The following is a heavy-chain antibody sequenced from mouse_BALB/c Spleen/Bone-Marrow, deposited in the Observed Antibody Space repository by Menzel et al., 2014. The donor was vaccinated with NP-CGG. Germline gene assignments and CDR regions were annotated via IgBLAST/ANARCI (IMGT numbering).Heavy chain of an antibody. CDR1: GFTFSNYY. J-gene: IGHJ4*01. CDR2: INRSGGST. Sequence: EVQRVESGGGPVKLGGSPKLSCAASGFTFSNYYMSWVRQTPEKRLELVAAINRSGGSTYYPDTVKGRFTISRDDAKNTLYLQMSSLKSEDTALYYCARHGSSYAMDYCGQGTAVTV. CDR3: ARHGSSYAMDY. V-gene: IGHV5-6-2*01. D-gene: IGHD1-1*01.